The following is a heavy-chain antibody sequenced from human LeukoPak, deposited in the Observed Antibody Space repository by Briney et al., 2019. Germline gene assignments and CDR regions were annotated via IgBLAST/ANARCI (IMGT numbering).Heavy chain of an antibody. Sequence: GGSLRLSCAASGFTFSNAWMSWVRQDPGKGLEWVGRIKSKTDGGTTDYAAPVKGRFTISRDDSKNTLYLQMNSLKTEDTAVYYCTTGGTGRWLQVTNDYWGQGTLVTVSS. J-gene: IGHJ4*02. D-gene: IGHD5-24*01. CDR3: TTGGTGRWLQVTNDY. CDR1: GFTFSNAW. V-gene: IGHV3-15*01. CDR2: IKSKTDGGTT.